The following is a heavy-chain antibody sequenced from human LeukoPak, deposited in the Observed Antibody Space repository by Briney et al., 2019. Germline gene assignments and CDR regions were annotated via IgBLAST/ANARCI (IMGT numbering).Heavy chain of an antibody. D-gene: IGHD4-17*01. V-gene: IGHV3-48*01. CDR2: ISSSSSTM. J-gene: IGHJ4*02. Sequence: PGGSLRLSCAASGFTFSSYSMNWVRQAPGKGLEWVSYISSSSSTMYYADSVQGRFTISRDNAKNSLYLQMSSLRAEDTAIYYCARVLRTYGDYGLDYWGQGTLVTVSS. CDR1: GFTFSSYS. CDR3: ARVLRTYGDYGLDY.